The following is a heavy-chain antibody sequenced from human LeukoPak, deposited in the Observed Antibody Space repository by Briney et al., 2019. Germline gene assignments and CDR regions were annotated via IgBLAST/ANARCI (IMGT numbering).Heavy chain of an antibody. J-gene: IGHJ4*02. CDR1: GASIGSSYW. V-gene: IGHV4-4*02. D-gene: IGHD6-13*01. CDR3: ASRGLYRTSWLVDN. Sequence: SGTLSLTCTVSGASIGSSYWWSWVRQPPGKGLEWIGEIFHGGTTSYNPSLKSRLTMSVDKSRNHFSLRLNSVTATDTAVYYCASRGLYRTSWLVDNWGQGALVTVSS. CDR2: IFHGGTT.